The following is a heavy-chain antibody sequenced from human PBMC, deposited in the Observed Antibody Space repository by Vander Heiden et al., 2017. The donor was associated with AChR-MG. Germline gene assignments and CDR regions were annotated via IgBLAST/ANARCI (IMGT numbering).Heavy chain of an antibody. CDR1: GGTFSSYA. CDR2: IIPIFGTA. J-gene: IGHJ6*02. CDR3: ASLPSDIVVVPAARLYYYGMDV. D-gene: IGHD2-2*01. V-gene: IGHV1-69*01. Sequence: QVQLVQSGAEVKKPGSSVKVSCNASGGTFSSYAIRWVRQAPGQGLEWMGGIIPIFGTANYAQKFQGRVTITADESTSTAYMELSSLRSEDTAVYYCASLPSDIVVVPAARLYYYGMDVWGQGTTVTVSS.